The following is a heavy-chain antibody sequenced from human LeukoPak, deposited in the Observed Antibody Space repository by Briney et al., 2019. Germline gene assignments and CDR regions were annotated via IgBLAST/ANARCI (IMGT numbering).Heavy chain of an antibody. J-gene: IGHJ4*01. D-gene: IGHD6-13*01. CDR3: VSSTGQQFIPYDY. V-gene: IGHV3-66*02. CDR2: IYGDNAA. CDR1: GINVPTHY. Sequence: GSPRPSCAASGINVPTHYMNLIRQAPGKGLEWVSLIYGDNAAYYAESVRGRFIISRDNLKNTLFLQMNSLRPEDTALYYCVSSTGQQFIPYDYWGHGTHVTVSS.